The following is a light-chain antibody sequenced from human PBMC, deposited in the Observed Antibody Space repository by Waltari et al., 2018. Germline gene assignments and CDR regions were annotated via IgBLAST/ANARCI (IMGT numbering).Light chain of an antibody. CDR3: QNHERLPAT. Sequence: VLTQSPGTLSLSPGERATLSCSASQSISRYLVWYQQKPGQPPRLLIYEASRRATGIPDRFSGSGSGTDFSLTISRLEPEDFGVYYCQNHERLPATFGQGTRVEI. CDR2: EAS. V-gene: IGKV3-20*01. CDR1: QSISRY. J-gene: IGKJ1*01.